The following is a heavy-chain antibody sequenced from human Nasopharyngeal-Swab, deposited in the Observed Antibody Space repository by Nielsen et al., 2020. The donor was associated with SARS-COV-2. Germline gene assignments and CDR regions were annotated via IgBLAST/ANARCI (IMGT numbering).Heavy chain of an antibody. CDR1: GGSISSSNW. J-gene: IGHJ4*02. CDR2: IYHSGST. D-gene: IGHD5-18*01. Sequence: SETLSLTCAVSGGSISSSNWWSWVRQPPGKGLEWIGEIYHSGSTNYNPSLKSRVTISVDKSKNQFSLKLSSVTAADTAVYYCARAMDTAMVWYYFDYWGRGTLVTVSS. V-gene: IGHV4-4*02. CDR3: ARAMDTAMVWYYFDY.